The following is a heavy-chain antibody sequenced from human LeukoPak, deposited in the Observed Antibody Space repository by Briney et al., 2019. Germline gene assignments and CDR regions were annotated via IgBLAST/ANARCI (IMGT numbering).Heavy chain of an antibody. D-gene: IGHD3-10*01. CDR3: ARGPELLCFGEPSGLFDY. CDR1: GYTFTSYG. J-gene: IGHJ4*02. V-gene: IGHV1-46*01. Sequence: ASVKVSCKASGYTFTSYGISWVRQAPGQGLEWMGIINPSGGSTSYAQKFQGRVTMTRDTSTSTVYMELSRLRSEDTAVYYCARGPELLCFGEPSGLFDYWGQGPLVTVSS. CDR2: INPSGGST.